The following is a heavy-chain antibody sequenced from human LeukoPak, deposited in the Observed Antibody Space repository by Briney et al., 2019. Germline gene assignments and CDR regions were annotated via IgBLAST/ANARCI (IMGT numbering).Heavy chain of an antibody. J-gene: IGHJ4*02. CDR1: GGTFSSYA. D-gene: IGHD3-22*01. CDR3: ARCSPGDSSNFYAVLQY. Sequence: SVRVSCKASGGTFSSYAVSWVRLTPGQGLEWLGGIIPVFGTTTYAQKFQAKVTMTADKSTNTAYLEISSLTSDDTAVYYCARCSPGDSSNFYAVLQYWGQGTQVTVST. V-gene: IGHV1-69*06. CDR2: IIPVFGTT.